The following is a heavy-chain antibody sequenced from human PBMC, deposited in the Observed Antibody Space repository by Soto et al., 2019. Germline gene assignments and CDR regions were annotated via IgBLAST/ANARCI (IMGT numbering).Heavy chain of an antibody. CDR1: RFTFSTYE. V-gene: IGHV3-48*03. Sequence: EVQLVESGGALVQPGGSLRLSCAASRFTFSTYEMHWFRQAPGKGLEWVSYISTSGSTVYYADSVKGRFTVSRDNTRNSLYLQMDSLRDEDTALYYCVRYCGTPLCNGVATRTFDYWGQGTLVTVSS. CDR2: ISTSGSTV. CDR3: VRYCGTPLCNGVATRTFDY. D-gene: IGHD5-12*01. J-gene: IGHJ4*02.